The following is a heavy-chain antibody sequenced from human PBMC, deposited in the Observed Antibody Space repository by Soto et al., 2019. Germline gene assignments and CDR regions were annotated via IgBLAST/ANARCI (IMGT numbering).Heavy chain of an antibody. Sequence: EVQLVESGGGLVKPGGSLRLSCAASGFSFSDYSMNWVRQAPGKGLEWVSSISGSTSYTYYADSLQGRFTVSSDNAEKSLYLQMNSLRAEDTAVYYCARDGAFCSGTGCRDYYHYMDFWGKGTTVTVSS. CDR1: GFSFSDYS. J-gene: IGHJ6*03. CDR3: ARDGAFCSGTGCRDYYHYMDF. CDR2: ISGSTSYT. V-gene: IGHV3-21*01. D-gene: IGHD2-2*01.